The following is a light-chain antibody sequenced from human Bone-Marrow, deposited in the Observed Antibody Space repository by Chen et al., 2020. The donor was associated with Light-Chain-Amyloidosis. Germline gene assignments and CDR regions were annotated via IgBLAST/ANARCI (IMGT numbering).Light chain of an antibody. CDR1: NSNLGINY. V-gene: IGLV1-51*02. Sequence: QSVLTQPPSVSAAPGQKVTIPCPGSNSNLGINYVSWYQQLPRTSPKLLIYENNQRPSEIPDRFSGSKSGTSATLGVAGLQTGDEADYYCATWDSSLTVWMFGGGTKLTVL. CDR3: ATWDSSLTVWM. CDR2: ENN. J-gene: IGLJ3*02.